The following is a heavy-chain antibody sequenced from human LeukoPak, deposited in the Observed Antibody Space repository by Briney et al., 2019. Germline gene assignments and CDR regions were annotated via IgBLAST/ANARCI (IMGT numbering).Heavy chain of an antibody. CDR3: AKDQGTGIAAAGTSHY. Sequence: GGSRRLSCAASGFSLSSYAMSWVRQAPGKGLGWVSVISGSGGSTYYADSVKGRFTISRDNSKNTLYLQMNSLRAEDTAVYYCAKDQGTGIAAAGTSHYWGQGTLVTVSS. CDR1: GFSLSSYA. V-gene: IGHV3-23*01. CDR2: ISGSGGST. J-gene: IGHJ4*02. D-gene: IGHD6-13*01.